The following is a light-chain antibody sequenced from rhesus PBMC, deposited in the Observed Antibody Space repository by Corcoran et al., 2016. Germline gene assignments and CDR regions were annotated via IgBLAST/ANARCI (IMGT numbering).Light chain of an antibody. CDR3: LQYHSSLFT. CDR1: QSISSW. Sequence: DIQMTQSPSSLSASVGDTVTITCRASQSISSWLDWYQQKPGKVPKLLNYKASSLQRGVPSRFSGSGSGTVFTLTIRSLQPEDCATYYCLQYHSSLFTFGPGTKLYIK. J-gene: IGKJ3*01. V-gene: IGKV1-22*01. CDR2: KAS.